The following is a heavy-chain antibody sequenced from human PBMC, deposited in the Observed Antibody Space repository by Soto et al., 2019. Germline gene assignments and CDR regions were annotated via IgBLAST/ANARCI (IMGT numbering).Heavy chain of an antibody. J-gene: IGHJ3*02. V-gene: IGHV4-31*03. CDR2: IYYSGST. Sequence: QVQLQESGPGLVKPSQTLSLTCTVSGGSISSGGYYWSWIRQHPGKGLEWIGYIYYSGSTYYNPSLKRRVTISVDTSKNQFSLKLSSVTAADTAVYYCAITMPPPSAAFDIWGQGTMVTVSS. D-gene: IGHD3-10*01. CDR1: GGSISSGGYY. CDR3: AITMPPPSAAFDI.